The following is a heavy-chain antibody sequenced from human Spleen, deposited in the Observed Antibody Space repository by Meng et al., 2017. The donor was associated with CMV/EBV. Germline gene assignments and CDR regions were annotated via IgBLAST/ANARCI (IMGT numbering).Heavy chain of an antibody. D-gene: IGHD3-3*01. CDR3: ARRVTIFGVAIQRRAGRFDP. CDR2: INHSGSA. Sequence: FSDYCWGWLRQPPGKGLEWIGEINHSGSANYTPSLKSRVTISVDTSKNQVSLKLRSVTAADTAVYYCARRVTIFGVAIQRRAGRFDPWGQGILVTVSS. V-gene: IGHV4-34*01. CDR1: FSDYC. J-gene: IGHJ5*01.